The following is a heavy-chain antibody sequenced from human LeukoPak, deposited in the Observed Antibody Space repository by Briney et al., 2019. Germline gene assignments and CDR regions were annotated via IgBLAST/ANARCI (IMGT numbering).Heavy chain of an antibody. CDR3: AKDRKARRQWLVLGNYYYYGMDV. D-gene: IGHD6-19*01. CDR2: VSGSGGST. CDR1: GFTFSSYA. J-gene: IGHJ6*02. V-gene: IGHV3-23*01. Sequence: PGGSLRLSCAASGFTFSSYAMSWVRQAPGKGLECVSAVSGSGGSTYYADSVKGRFTISRDNSKNTLYLQMNSLRAEDTAVYYCAKDRKARRQWLVLGNYYYYGMDVWGQGTTVTVSS.